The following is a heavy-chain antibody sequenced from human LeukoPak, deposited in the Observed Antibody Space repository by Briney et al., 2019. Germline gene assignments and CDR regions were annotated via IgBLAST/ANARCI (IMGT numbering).Heavy chain of an antibody. D-gene: IGHD3-22*01. CDR2: INPNSGGT. Sequence: ASVKVSCKASGYTFTGYYMHRVRQAPGQGLEWMGWINPNSGGTNYAQKFQGRVTMTRDTSISTAYMELSRLRSDDTAVYYCAREGPSWYYYDSSANRVDYFDYWGQGTLVTVSS. CDR3: AREGPSWYYYDSSANRVDYFDY. V-gene: IGHV1-2*02. CDR1: GYTFTGYY. J-gene: IGHJ4*02.